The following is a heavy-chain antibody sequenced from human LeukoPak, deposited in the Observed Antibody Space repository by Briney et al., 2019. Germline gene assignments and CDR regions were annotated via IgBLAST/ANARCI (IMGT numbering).Heavy chain of an antibody. CDR3: AKDGEYLTTVITNFDY. CDR1: GFTISSYG. D-gene: IGHD4-11*01. Sequence: PGGSLRLSCAASGFTISSYGMHWVRQAPGKGLEWVAFIRYDGSNKYYADSVKGRFTISRDNSKNTLYLQMNSLRAEDTAVYYCAKDGEYLTTVITNFDYWGQGTLVTVSS. CDR2: IRYDGSNK. J-gene: IGHJ4*02. V-gene: IGHV3-30*02.